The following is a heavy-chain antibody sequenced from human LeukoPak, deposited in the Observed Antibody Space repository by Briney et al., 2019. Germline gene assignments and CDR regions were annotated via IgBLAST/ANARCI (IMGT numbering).Heavy chain of an antibody. Sequence: ASVKVSCKASGFTFTGYYIHWVRQAPGHGLEWMGRVNPNSGDTNYAQNFQGRVTMTRDTSISTAYMELSGLRSDDTAVYYCARSYCGGDCYSDNWFDHWGQGTLVTVSS. CDR3: ARSYCGGDCYSDNWFDH. J-gene: IGHJ5*02. V-gene: IGHV1-2*06. CDR1: GFTFTGYY. CDR2: VNPNSGDT. D-gene: IGHD2-21*02.